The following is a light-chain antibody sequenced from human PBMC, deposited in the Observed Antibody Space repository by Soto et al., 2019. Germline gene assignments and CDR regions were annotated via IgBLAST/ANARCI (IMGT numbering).Light chain of an antibody. Sequence: DIQMTQSPSSLSASVGDRVTITCQASQDISKYLNWYQQKPGKAPTLLIYDASKLDTGVPSRFSGSGSVTDFTFSISSLQAEDIATYYCQQHDNLPLTFGGGTKVEIK. CDR2: DAS. CDR3: QQHDNLPLT. J-gene: IGKJ4*01. V-gene: IGKV1-33*01. CDR1: QDISKY.